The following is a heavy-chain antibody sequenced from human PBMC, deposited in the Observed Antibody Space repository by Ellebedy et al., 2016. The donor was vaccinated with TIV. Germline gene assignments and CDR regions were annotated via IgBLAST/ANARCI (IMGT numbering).Heavy chain of an antibody. D-gene: IGHD6-13*01. CDR3: AKDIASAAAPVIYFDY. Sequence: SLKISXAASGFTFDDYAMHWVRQAPGKGLEWVSGISWNSGSIGYADSVKGRFTISRDNAKNSLYLQMNSLRAEDTALYYCAKDIASAAAPVIYFDYWGQGTLVTVSS. V-gene: IGHV3-9*01. J-gene: IGHJ4*02. CDR2: ISWNSGSI. CDR1: GFTFDDYA.